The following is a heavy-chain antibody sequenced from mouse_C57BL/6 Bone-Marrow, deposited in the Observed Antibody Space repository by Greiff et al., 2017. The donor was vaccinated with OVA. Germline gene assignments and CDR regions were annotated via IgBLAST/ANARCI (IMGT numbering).Heavy chain of an antibody. D-gene: IGHD1-1*01. V-gene: IGHV1-26*01. CDR3: ARGTTTVVPYWYFDV. CDR1: GYTFTDYY. Sequence: VQLQQSGPELVKPGASVKISCKASGYTFTDYYMNWVKQSHGKSLEWIGDINPNNGGTSYNQKFKGKATLTVDKSSSTAYMELRSLTSEDAAVYYCARGTTTVVPYWYFDVWGTGTTVTVSS. CDR2: INPNNGGT. J-gene: IGHJ1*03.